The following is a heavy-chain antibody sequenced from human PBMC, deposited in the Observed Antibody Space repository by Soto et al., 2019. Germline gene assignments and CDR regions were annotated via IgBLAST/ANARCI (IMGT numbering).Heavy chain of an antibody. CDR2: IPYDETNK. CDR3: GRDVGQSLPWVYYYGMDV. V-gene: IGHV3-30-3*01. CDR1: GFTFSSYA. D-gene: IGHD6-19*01. J-gene: IGHJ6*02. Sequence: QVQLVESGGDVVQPGRSLRLSCAASGFTFSSYAMHWVRQAPGKGLEWVAVIPYDETNKYYADSVKGRFSISRDNSKNTVYLQRSSLRPEDTAVYYCGRDVGQSLPWVYYYGMDVWGQGTTVTVSS.